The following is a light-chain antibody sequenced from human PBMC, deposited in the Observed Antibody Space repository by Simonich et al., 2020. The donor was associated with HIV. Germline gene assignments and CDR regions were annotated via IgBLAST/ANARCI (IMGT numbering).Light chain of an antibody. CDR1: SGSVSTSYY. CDR3: VLYMGSGISV. CDR2: STT. Sequence: TVVTQETSSSVSPGGTVTLTCALSSGSVSTSYYPPWYHQTPGQPPRTLIYSTTTRPSGVPDRFSGSILGNKAVLTITGAQADDEGDYYCVLYMGSGISVFGGGTKLTVL. J-gene: IGLJ3*02. V-gene: IGLV8-61*01.